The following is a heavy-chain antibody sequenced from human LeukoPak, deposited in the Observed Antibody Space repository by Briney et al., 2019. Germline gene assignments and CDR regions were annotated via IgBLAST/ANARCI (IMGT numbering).Heavy chain of an antibody. J-gene: IGHJ6*03. CDR2: IYSGGST. CDR1: GFTVSSNY. D-gene: IGHD4-17*01. Sequence: GGSLRLSCAASGFTVSSNYMSWVRQAPGKWLEWVSVIYSGGSTYYADSVKGRFTISRDNSKNTLYLQMNSLRAEDTAVYYCARSPDYGDYYYYMDVWGKGPTVTVSS. V-gene: IGHV3-66*02. CDR3: ARSPDYGDYYYYMDV.